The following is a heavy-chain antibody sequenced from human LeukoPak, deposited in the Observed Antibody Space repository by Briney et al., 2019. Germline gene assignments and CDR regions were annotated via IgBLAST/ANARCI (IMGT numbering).Heavy chain of an antibody. Sequence: SETLSLTCTVSGGSISSYYWSWIRQPPGKGLEWIGHIYYSGSTNYNPSLKSRVTISVDTSKNQFSLKLSSVTAADTAVYYCASSRYYYDSSGYSVYYFDYWGQGTLVTVSS. D-gene: IGHD3-22*01. CDR3: ASSRYYYDSSGYSVYYFDY. CDR2: IYYSGST. V-gene: IGHV4-59*08. J-gene: IGHJ4*02. CDR1: GGSISSYY.